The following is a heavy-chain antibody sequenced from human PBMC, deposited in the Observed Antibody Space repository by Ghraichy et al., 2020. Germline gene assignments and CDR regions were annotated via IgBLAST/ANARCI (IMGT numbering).Heavy chain of an antibody. V-gene: IGHV4-34*01. J-gene: IGHJ4*02. CDR3: ASKARTKGVYFDY. D-gene: IGHD2-8*01. CDR2: INHSGST. CDR1: GGSFSGYY. Sequence: SETLSLTCAVYGGSFSGYYWSWIRQPPGKGLEWIGEINHSGSTNYNPSLKSRVTISVDTSKNQFSLKLSSVTAADTAVYYCASKARTKGVYFDYWGQGTWSPSPQ.